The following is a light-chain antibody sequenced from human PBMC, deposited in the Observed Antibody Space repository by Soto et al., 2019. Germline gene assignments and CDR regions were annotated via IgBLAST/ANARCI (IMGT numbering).Light chain of an antibody. CDR2: EVN. J-gene: IGLJ1*01. Sequence: QSVLTQPASVSGSPRQSITISCTGASSDVGSSTYVSWYQQHPGKAPKLMIYEVNNRPSGVSNRFSGSKSGNTASLTISGLQAEDEAAYYCSSYTSSSTLYVFGTGTKVTVL. V-gene: IGLV2-14*01. CDR3: SSYTSSSTLYV. CDR1: SSDVGSSTY.